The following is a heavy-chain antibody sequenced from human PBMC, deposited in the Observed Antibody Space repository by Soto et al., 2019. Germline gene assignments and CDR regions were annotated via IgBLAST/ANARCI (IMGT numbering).Heavy chain of an antibody. V-gene: IGHV4-39*01. CDR2: IYYSGST. J-gene: IGHJ5*02. CDR3: ARHRRTIFGVVIMRFDP. CDR1: GGSISSSSYY. D-gene: IGHD3-3*01. Sequence: PSETLSLTCTVSGGSISSSSYYWGWIRQPPGKGLEWIGSIYYSGSTYYNPSLKSRVTISVDTSKNQFSLKLSSVTAADTAVYYCARHRRTIFGVVIMRFDPWGQGTLVTVSS.